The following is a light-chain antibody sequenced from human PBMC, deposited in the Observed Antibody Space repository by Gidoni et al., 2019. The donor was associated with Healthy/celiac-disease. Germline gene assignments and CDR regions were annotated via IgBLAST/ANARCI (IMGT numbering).Light chain of an antibody. Sequence: QSVLTQPPSVSGAPGQRVTISCTGSSSNIGAGYDVHWYQQLPGTAPKLLLYGNSNRPSGVPDRFSGSKSGTSASLAITGLQAEDEADYYCQSYDSSLHWVFGGGTKLTVL. CDR2: GNS. CDR3: QSYDSSLHWV. CDR1: SSNIGAGYD. J-gene: IGLJ3*02. V-gene: IGLV1-40*01.